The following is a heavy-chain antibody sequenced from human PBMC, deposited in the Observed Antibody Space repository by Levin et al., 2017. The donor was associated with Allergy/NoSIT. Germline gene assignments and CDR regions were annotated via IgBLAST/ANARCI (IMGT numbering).Heavy chain of an antibody. Sequence: SVKVSCKASGGTFTTYAISWVRQAPRQGLEWMGGNIPILGTTDYAQKFQGRVTISAEKSTSTAYMELSSLRSEDTAVYYCATGRSEYYFDYWGQGTLVTVSS. J-gene: IGHJ4*02. D-gene: IGHD2-15*01. CDR3: ATGRSEYYFDY. CDR1: GGTFTTYA. CDR2: NIPILGTT. V-gene: IGHV1-69*10.